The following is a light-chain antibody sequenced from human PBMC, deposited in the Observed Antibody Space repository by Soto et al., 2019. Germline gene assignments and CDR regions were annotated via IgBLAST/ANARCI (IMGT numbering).Light chain of an antibody. V-gene: IGKV1-5*03. Sequence: DIQMTQSPSTLSASVGDRVTITCRASQSISSWLAWYQQKPGKAPKLLIYKASSLESGVPSRFSGSGSGTESPLTISSLQPDDFATYYCQHYNSYPWTFGQGTKVEIK. CDR2: KAS. CDR1: QSISSW. CDR3: QHYNSYPWT. J-gene: IGKJ1*01.